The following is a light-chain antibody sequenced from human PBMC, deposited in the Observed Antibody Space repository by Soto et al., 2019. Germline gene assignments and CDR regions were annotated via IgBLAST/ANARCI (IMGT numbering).Light chain of an antibody. CDR3: HHYNSWPYT. CDR1: QSVSSN. Sequence: EIVMTQSPDTLSVSPGERTTLSCRASQSVSSNLAWYQQKPGQAPRLLIYGASTRATGFPARFSGSGSGTEFTLTISSLQSEDFAVHYCHHYNSWPYTFGQGTKVEIK. CDR2: GAS. V-gene: IGKV3-15*01. J-gene: IGKJ2*01.